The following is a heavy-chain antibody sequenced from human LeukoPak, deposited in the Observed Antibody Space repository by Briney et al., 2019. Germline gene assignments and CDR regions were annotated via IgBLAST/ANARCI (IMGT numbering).Heavy chain of an antibody. D-gene: IGHD6-25*01. V-gene: IGHV4-59*01. Sequence: SETLSLTCTVSGGSISSYYWSWIRQPPGKGLEWIGYIYYSGSTNYNPSLKSRVTLSVDTSKNQFSLKLSSVTAADTAVYYCARVRSSGLDYWGQGTLVTVSS. CDR1: GGSISSYY. J-gene: IGHJ4*02. CDR2: IYYSGST. CDR3: ARVRSSGLDY.